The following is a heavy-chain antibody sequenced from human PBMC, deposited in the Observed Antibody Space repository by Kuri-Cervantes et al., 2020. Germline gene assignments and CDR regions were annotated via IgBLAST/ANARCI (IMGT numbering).Heavy chain of an antibody. CDR2: IFYSGDT. D-gene: IGHD3-10*01. J-gene: IGHJ4*02. Sequence: SETLSLTCSVSGGSISSYYWSWIRQPPGKGLEWIGNIFYSGDTYYNPSLESRLTMSVDTSKNQFSLKLSSVTAADTAVYYCARRNSGSGTFTPFDYWGQGTLVTVSS. CDR3: ARRNSGSGTFTPFDY. CDR1: GGSISSYY. V-gene: IGHV4-59*04.